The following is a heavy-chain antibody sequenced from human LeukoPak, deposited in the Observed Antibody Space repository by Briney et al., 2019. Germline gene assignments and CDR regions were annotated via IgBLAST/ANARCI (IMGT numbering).Heavy chain of an antibody. Sequence: GGSLRLSCAASGFAFSSYAMSWVRRAPGKGLEWVSAISGSGGSTYYADSVKGRFTTSRDNSKNTLYLQMNSLRAEDTAVYYCAKLGRLLRDWFDPWGQGTLVTVSS. CDR3: AKLGRLLRDWFDP. D-gene: IGHD3-10*01. CDR1: GFAFSSYA. V-gene: IGHV3-23*01. J-gene: IGHJ5*02. CDR2: ISGSGGST.